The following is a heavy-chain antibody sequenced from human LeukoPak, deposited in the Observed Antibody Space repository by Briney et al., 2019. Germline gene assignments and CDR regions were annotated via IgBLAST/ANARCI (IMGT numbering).Heavy chain of an antibody. Sequence: SETLSLTCTVSDDSISSVGYYWTWIRQYPGKGLEWIGYIHYSGNTYYNPSLKSRVTISVDTSKNHFSLRLSSVTAADTAVYYCASGNGYYYRYFDYWGQETLVTVSS. CDR3: ASGNGYYYRYFDY. J-gene: IGHJ4*02. CDR2: IHYSGNT. V-gene: IGHV4-31*03. CDR1: DDSISSVGYY. D-gene: IGHD3-22*01.